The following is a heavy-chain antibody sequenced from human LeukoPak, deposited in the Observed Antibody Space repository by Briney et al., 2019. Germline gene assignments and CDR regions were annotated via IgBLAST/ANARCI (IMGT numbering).Heavy chain of an antibody. D-gene: IGHD2/OR15-2a*01. V-gene: IGHV3-33*01. Sequence: GGSLRLSCAASGFTFSAYNMHWVRQPPGKGLEWVTTIYYGGSYKYYADSVKGRFTISRDNSKNTLYLQMNSLRVEDTAVYYCASNSARDGGYWGQGTQVTVSS. CDR1: GFTFSAYN. J-gene: IGHJ4*02. CDR3: ASNSARDGGY. CDR2: IYYGGSYK.